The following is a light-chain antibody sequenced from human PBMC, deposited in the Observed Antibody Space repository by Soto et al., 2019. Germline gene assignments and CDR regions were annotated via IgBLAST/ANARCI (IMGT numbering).Light chain of an antibody. CDR1: SSDIGSYDR. CDR2: EVT. J-gene: IGLJ1*01. Sequence: SALTQPPSVSGSPGQSVTISCTGTSSDIGSYDRVSWYQQPPGTAPRLMIYEVTNRPSGVPDRFSGSKSGNTASLTISGLQPEDETDYYCTSFTTSKTYIFGTGTKATVL. V-gene: IGLV2-18*02. CDR3: TSFTTSKTYI.